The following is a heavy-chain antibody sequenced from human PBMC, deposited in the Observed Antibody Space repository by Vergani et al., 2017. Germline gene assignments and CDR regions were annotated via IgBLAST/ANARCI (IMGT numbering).Heavy chain of an antibody. Sequence: EVHLVESGGGLVQPGGSLRLSCAASGFSFSSYSMNWVRQAPGKGLEWVASISGSSSYVFYRDSVEGRFTITRDNAKKSVYLQMNSLRAEDTAMYFCARGLWDCTHIRCSPPSYWGQGTQVTVSS. CDR2: ISGSSSYV. D-gene: IGHD2-8*01. V-gene: IGHV3-21*01. CDR1: GFSFSSYS. CDR3: ARGLWDCTHIRCSPPSY. J-gene: IGHJ4*02.